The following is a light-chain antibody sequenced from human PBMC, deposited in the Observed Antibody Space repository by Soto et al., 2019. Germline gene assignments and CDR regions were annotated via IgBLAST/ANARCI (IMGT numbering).Light chain of an antibody. J-gene: IGKJ5*01. CDR2: AAS. CDR1: QSISSY. Sequence: IQMTQSPSSLAASVCGRGTIVCRASQSISSYLNWYQEKPGKAPKLLIYAASSLQSGVPSRFSGSGSGTDFTLTISSLQPEEFATDDGQQSYSTPITFGQGTRLEIK. V-gene: IGKV1-39*01. CDR3: QQSYSTPIT.